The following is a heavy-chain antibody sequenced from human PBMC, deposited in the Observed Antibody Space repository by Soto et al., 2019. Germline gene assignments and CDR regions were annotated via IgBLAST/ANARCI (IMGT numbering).Heavy chain of an antibody. CDR1: DGSVNSGNYY. D-gene: IGHD3-16*01. Sequence: SDTLSLTCSVSDGSVNSGNYYWSWIRQPPGKGLEWIGHIYYIGTTDYNPSLKSRVTISVDTSKNQFSLKVTSVTAADTAVYFCAREEKQLSRYGGDFDYWGQGLVAPVSP. J-gene: IGHJ4*02. CDR3: AREEKQLSRYGGDFDY. CDR2: IYYIGTT. V-gene: IGHV4-61*01.